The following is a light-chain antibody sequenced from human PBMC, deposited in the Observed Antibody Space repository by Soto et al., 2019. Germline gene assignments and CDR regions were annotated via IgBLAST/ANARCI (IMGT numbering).Light chain of an antibody. J-gene: IGKJ1*01. CDR1: QSVNSN. V-gene: IGKV3-20*01. CDR3: QQYGSSPPT. CDR2: GAS. Sequence: ETVMTQSPATLSVSPGERATLSCRASQSVNSNLAWYQQKPGQGPRLLIYGASSRATGTPDRFSGSGSGTDFTLTINRLEPEDFALYYCQQYGSSPPTFGQGTKVDIK.